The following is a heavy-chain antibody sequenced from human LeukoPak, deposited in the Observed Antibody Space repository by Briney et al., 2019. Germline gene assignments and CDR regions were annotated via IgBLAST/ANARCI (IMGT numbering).Heavy chain of an antibody. CDR2: INHSGST. CDR3: ARGRGYRFPYYYYYYMDV. J-gene: IGHJ6*03. V-gene: IGHV4-34*01. CDR1: GGSFSGYY. Sequence: SDTLSLTCAVYGGSFSGYYWSWIRQPPGKGLEWIGEINHSGSTNYNPSLKSRVTISVDTSKNQFSLKLSSVTAADTAVYYCARGRGYRFPYYYYYYMDVWGKGTTVTVSS. D-gene: IGHD6-13*01.